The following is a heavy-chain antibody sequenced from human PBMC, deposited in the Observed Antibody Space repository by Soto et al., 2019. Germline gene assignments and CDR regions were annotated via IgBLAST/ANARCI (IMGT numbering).Heavy chain of an antibody. V-gene: IGHV3-30-3*01. CDR3: AGDKIAYQRAYYFDF. CDR1: GFTFSSYT. D-gene: IGHD2-2*01. CDR2: ISYEGSNK. J-gene: IGHJ4*02. Sequence: QVQLVESGGGVVQPGRSLRLSCAASGFTFSSYTMHWVRQAPGKGLEWVAVISYEGSNKYNAASVKGRFNNSRDNYKNTLYLQMNSLIGEDTAVYYCAGDKIAYQRAYYFDFWGQGTLVTVSS.